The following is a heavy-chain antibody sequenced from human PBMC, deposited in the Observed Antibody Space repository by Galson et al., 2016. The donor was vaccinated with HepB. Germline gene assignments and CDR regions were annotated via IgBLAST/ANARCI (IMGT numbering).Heavy chain of an antibody. Sequence: LRLSCAASEFTFSSYAMSWVRQAPGKGLEWVSGISFSGETVYYADSVKGRFTISRDNFKDTLYLQMNNLRADDTAVYYCAKGDYFDNSLYYYDYFDSWGQGTLVTVSS. CDR1: EFTFSSYA. J-gene: IGHJ4*02. D-gene: IGHD3-22*01. CDR3: AKGDYFDNSLYYYDYFDS. CDR2: ISFSGETV. V-gene: IGHV3-23*01.